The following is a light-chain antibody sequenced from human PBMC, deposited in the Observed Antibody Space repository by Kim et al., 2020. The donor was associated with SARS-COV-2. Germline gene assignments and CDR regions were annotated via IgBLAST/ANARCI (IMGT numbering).Light chain of an antibody. J-gene: IGKJ2*01. CDR3: QQRSNWYT. CDR2: DAS. Sequence: LSLAQRERATLSCRASQSVRSYLAWYQQRPGQAPRLLIYDASNRATGIPARFSGSGSGTDFTLTISGLEREDFAVYYCQQRSNWYTFGQGTKLEI. CDR1: QSVRSY. V-gene: IGKV3-11*01.